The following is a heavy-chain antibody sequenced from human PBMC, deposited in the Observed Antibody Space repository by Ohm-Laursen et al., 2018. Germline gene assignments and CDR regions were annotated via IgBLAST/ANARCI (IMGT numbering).Heavy chain of an antibody. V-gene: IGHV3-11*01. CDR2: ISSSGSTI. Sequence: SLRLSCTASGFTFSDYYMSWIRQAPGKGLEWASYISSSGSTIYYADSVKGRFTISRDNAKNSLYLQMNSLRAEDTAVYFCARDGGSYQDDVFDIWGQGTRVTVSS. CDR3: ARDGGSYQDDVFDI. D-gene: IGHD3-16*01. J-gene: IGHJ3*02. CDR1: GFTFSDYY.